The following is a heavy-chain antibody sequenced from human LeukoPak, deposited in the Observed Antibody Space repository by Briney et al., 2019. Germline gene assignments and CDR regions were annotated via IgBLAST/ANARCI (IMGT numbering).Heavy chain of an antibody. J-gene: IGHJ4*02. D-gene: IGHD5-12*01. Sequence: SETLSLTCTVSGGSISSSSYYWGWIRQPPGKGLEWIGSIYYSGSTYYNPSLKSRVTISVDTSKNQFSLKLSSVTAADTAVYYCARGSGYDPFGYWGQGTLVTVSS. V-gene: IGHV4-39*07. CDR3: ARGSGYDPFGY. CDR1: GGSISSSSYY. CDR2: IYYSGST.